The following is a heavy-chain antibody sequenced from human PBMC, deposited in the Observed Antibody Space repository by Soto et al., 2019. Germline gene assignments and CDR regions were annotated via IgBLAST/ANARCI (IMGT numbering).Heavy chain of an antibody. CDR1: GGSLSSYY. CDR2: IYYSDST. V-gene: IGHV4-59*08. J-gene: IGHJ4*02. Sequence: SETLSLTCTVSGGSLSSYYWSWIRQSPGKGLENLGYIYYSDSTNYNPSFKSRVTISVDTSKNQFSLKLSSVTAADTAVYYCARRYGYSFEYWGQRTLVTVSS. CDR3: ARRYGYSFEY. D-gene: IGHD1-1*01.